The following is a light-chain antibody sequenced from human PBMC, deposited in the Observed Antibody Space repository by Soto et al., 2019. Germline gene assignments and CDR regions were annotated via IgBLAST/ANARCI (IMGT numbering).Light chain of an antibody. Sequence: QSARTQPASVSGSPGQSITISCTGTSNDVGGDDYVSWYQQYPGKAPKLMIYDVTNRPSGVSIRFSGSKSGNTASLTISGLQAEDEADYYCSAHTVRSTGVFGTGTKVTVL. CDR3: SAHTVRSTGV. J-gene: IGLJ1*01. V-gene: IGLV2-14*03. CDR1: SNDVGGDDY. CDR2: DVT.